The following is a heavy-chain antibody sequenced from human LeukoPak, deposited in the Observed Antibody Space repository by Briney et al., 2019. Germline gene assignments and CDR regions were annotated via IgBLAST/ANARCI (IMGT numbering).Heavy chain of an antibody. CDR3: ARGGIAALYLGFWFDP. Sequence: PGGSLRLSCAAYGFTFSSYGMHWVRQAPGKGLEWVAVIWYDGSNKYYADSVKGRFTISRDNSKNTLYLQMNSLRAEDTAVYYCARGGIAALYLGFWFDPWGQGTLVTVSS. V-gene: IGHV3-33*01. J-gene: IGHJ5*02. CDR2: IWYDGSNK. D-gene: IGHD6-6*01. CDR1: GFTFSSYG.